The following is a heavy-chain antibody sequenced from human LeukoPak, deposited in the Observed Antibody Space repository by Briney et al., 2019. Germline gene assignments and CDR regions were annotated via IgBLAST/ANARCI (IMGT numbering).Heavy chain of an antibody. CDR2: IYYSGTT. CDR1: GDSVSSSSYY. D-gene: IGHD1-26*01. Sequence: SETLSLTCTVSGDSVSSSSYYWGWIRQPPGKGLEWIGSIYYSGTTSYNPSLKSRVTISVDTSKNQFSLMLTSVTAADTAVYYCARVFPTLSGSSAIDYWGQGTLVTVSS. J-gene: IGHJ4*02. V-gene: IGHV4-39*01. CDR3: ARVFPTLSGSSAIDY.